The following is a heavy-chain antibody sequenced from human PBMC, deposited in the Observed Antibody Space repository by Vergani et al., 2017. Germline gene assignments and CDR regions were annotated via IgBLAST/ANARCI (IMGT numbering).Heavy chain of an antibody. CDR2: IYYSGST. Sequence: QVQLQESGPGLVKPSETLSLTCTVSGGSISSYYWSWIRQPPGKGLEWIGYIYYSGSTNYNPSLKSRVTISVDTSKNQFSLKLSSVTAADTAVYYCARGPRLVRGASYYYYYGMDVWGQGTTVTVSS. CDR1: GGSISSYY. D-gene: IGHD3-10*01. J-gene: IGHJ6*02. V-gene: IGHV4-59*01. CDR3: ARGPRLVRGASYYYYYGMDV.